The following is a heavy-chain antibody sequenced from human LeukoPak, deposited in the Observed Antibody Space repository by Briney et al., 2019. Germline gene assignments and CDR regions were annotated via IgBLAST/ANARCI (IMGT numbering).Heavy chain of an antibody. CDR2: ISASGSTI. V-gene: IGHV3-11*01. Sequence: PGGSLRLSCAASGFTFSDYYVNWIRQAPAKGLEWVSYISASGSTIYYADSVKGRFTISRDNAKNSLNLQMNSLRAEDTAVYYCTRSRGYYDSSGYIDYWGQGTLVTVSS. D-gene: IGHD3-22*01. CDR3: TRSRGYYDSSGYIDY. CDR1: GFTFSDYY. J-gene: IGHJ4*02.